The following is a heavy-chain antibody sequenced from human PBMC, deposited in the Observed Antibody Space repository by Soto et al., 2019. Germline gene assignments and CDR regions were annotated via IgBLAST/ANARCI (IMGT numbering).Heavy chain of an antibody. CDR3: ARASRGGYMVRGWGYGMDV. V-gene: IGHV4-34*01. Sequence: QVQLQQWGAGLLKPSETLSLTCAVYGGSFSGYYWSWIRQPPGKGLESIGEINHSGSTNYNPSPRSRVTISVDTSKIQFSLKLSSVTAADTAVYYCARASRGGYMVRGWGYGMDVWGQGTTVTVSS. J-gene: IGHJ6*02. D-gene: IGHD3-10*01. CDR1: GGSFSGYY. CDR2: INHSGST.